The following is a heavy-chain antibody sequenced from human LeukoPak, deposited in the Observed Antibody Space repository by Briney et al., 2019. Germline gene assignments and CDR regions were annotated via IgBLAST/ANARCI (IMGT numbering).Heavy chain of an antibody. Sequence: SVKVSCKASGGTFSSYAISWVRQAPGQGLECMGGIIPIFGTANYAQKFQGRVTITADESTSTAYMELSSLRSEDTAVYYCARSYPHVLRFLEWSYYYYYMDVWGKGTTVTVSS. CDR2: IIPIFGTA. V-gene: IGHV1-69*13. CDR3: ARSYPHVLRFLEWSYYYYYMDV. J-gene: IGHJ6*03. D-gene: IGHD3-3*01. CDR1: GGTFSSYA.